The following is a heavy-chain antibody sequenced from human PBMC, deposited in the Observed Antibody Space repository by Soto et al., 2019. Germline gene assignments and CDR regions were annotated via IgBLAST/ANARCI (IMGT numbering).Heavy chain of an antibody. D-gene: IGHD6-6*01. J-gene: IGHJ6*02. CDR2: ISGSGGST. V-gene: IGHV3-23*01. CDR1: GFTFSSYA. CDR3: ATLSSDPWYYYYGMDV. Sequence: GSLRLSCAASGFTFSSYAMSWVRQAPGKGLEWVSAISGSGGSTYYADSVKGRFTISRDNSKNTLYLQMNSLRAEDTAVYYCATLSSDPWYYYYGMDVWGQGTTVTVSS.